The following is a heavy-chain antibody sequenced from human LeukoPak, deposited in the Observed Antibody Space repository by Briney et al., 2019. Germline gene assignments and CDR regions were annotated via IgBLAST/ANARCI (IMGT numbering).Heavy chain of an antibody. V-gene: IGHV1-8*01. Sequence: GASVKVSCKASGYTFTHYDINWVRQATGQGLEWMGWMNPNSGNTGYAQKFQGRVTMTRNTSISTAYMELSSLRSEDTAVYYCARESGYSYGSWFDYYGMDVWGQGTTVTVSS. CDR1: GYTFTHYD. CDR3: ARESGYSYGSWFDYYGMDV. D-gene: IGHD5-18*01. J-gene: IGHJ6*02. CDR2: MNPNSGNT.